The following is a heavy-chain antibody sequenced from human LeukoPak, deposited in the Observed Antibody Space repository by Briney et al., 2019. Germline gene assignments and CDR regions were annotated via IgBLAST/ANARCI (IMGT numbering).Heavy chain of an antibody. Sequence: PGGSLRLSCAASGFTFSSYAMHWVRQAPGKGLEWVAVISYDGSNKYYADSVRGRFTISRDNSKNTLYLQMNSLRAEDTAVYYCARDWGSRTPYYYMDVWGKGTTVTVSS. J-gene: IGHJ6*03. CDR2: ISYDGSNK. CDR1: GFTFSSYA. V-gene: IGHV3-30*04. CDR3: ARDWGSRTPYYYMDV. D-gene: IGHD6-13*01.